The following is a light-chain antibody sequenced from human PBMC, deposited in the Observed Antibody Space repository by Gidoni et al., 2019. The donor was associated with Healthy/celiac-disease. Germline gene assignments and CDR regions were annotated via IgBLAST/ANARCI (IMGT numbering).Light chain of an antibody. CDR3: AAWDDSLSGYV. J-gene: IGLJ1*01. CDR2: RNK. V-gene: IGLV1-47*01. CDR1: SSNIGSNY. Sequence: QSVLTQPPSASATPGQRVTISCSASSSNIGSNYVYWYQQLPGTAPKLLIYRNKQRPSGVPDRFSGSKSGTSASLAISGLRSEDEADYYCAAWDDSLSGYVFGTGTKVTVL.